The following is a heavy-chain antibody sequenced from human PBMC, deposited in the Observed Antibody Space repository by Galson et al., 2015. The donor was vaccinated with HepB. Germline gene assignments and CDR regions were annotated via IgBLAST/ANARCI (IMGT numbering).Heavy chain of an antibody. D-gene: IGHD4-17*01. V-gene: IGHV1-18*01. CDR2: ISAYNGNT. CDR3: ASQATVTTEDAFDI. CDR1: GYTFTSYG. Sequence: SVKVSCKASGYTFTSYGISWVRQAPGQGLEWMGWISAYNGNTNYAQKLQGRVTMTTDTSTSTAYMELRSLRSDDTAVYYCASQATVTTEDAFDIWGQGTMVTVSS. J-gene: IGHJ3*02.